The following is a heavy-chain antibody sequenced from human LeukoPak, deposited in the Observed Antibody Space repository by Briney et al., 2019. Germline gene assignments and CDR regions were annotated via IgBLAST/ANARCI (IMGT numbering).Heavy chain of an antibody. D-gene: IGHD5-24*01. Sequence: PSETLSLTCTVSGGSISSYYWSWIRQPPGKGLEWIGEIYHSGSTNYNPSLKSRVTISVDKSKNQFSLKLSSVTAADTAVYYCARGEMATMIYAFDIWGQGTMVTVSS. CDR1: GGSISSYY. CDR2: IYHSGST. V-gene: IGHV4-59*12. CDR3: ARGEMATMIYAFDI. J-gene: IGHJ3*02.